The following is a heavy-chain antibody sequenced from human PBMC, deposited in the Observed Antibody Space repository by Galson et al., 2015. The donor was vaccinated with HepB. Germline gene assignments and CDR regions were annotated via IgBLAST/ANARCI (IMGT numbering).Heavy chain of an antibody. Sequence: SLRLSCAASGFTVSSNYMSWVRQAPGKGLEWVSVIYSGGSTYYADSVKGRFTISRDNSKNTLYLQMNSLRAEDTAVYYCARDTLIDYSSSWYHLRGFDPWVQRTLVTVSS. CDR1: GFTVSSNY. V-gene: IGHV3-66*01. D-gene: IGHD6-13*01. CDR3: ARDTLIDYSSSWYHLRGFDP. J-gene: IGHJ5*02. CDR2: IYSGGST.